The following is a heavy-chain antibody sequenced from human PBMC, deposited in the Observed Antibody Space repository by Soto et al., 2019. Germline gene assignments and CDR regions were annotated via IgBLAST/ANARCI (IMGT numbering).Heavy chain of an antibody. CDR3: ARDKSADSSGYLYYFDY. J-gene: IGHJ4*02. CDR2: IIPLFGTI. CDR1: GGTFSGDA. Sequence: VQLVQSGAEVKKPGSSVKVSCKPSGGTFSGDAITWVRQAPGQGLEWMGGIIPLFGTINYAQKFQGRVTITADKSTTTAYMELISLRSDDTAVYYCARDKSADSSGYLYYFDYWGQGTLVTVSS. V-gene: IGHV1-69*06. D-gene: IGHD3-22*01.